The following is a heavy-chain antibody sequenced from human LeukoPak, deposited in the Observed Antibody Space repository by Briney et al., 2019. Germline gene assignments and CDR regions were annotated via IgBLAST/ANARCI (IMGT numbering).Heavy chain of an antibody. J-gene: IGHJ4*02. CDR3: ASALNGDYGPMDY. V-gene: IGHV1-2*02. CDR2: INPNSGGT. CDR1: GYTFTGYY. Sequence: ASVKVSCKASGYTFTGYYMHWVRQAPGQGLEWMGWINPNSGGTNYAQKFQGKVTMTRDTSISTAYMELSRLRSDDTAVYYCASALNGDYGPMDYWGQGPLVTVSS. D-gene: IGHD4-17*01.